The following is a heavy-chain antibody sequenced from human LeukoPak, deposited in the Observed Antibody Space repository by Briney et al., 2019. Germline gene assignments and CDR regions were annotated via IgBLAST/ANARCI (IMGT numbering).Heavy chain of an antibody. CDR1: GGSFSGYY. CDR2: INHSGST. Sequence: SETLSLTCAVYGGSFSGYYWSWIRQPPGKGLEWIGEINHSGSTNYNPSPKSRVTISVDTSKNQFSLKLSSVTAADTAVYYCARVRIPYYYGSGSYYFDYWGQGTLVTVSS. D-gene: IGHD3-10*01. V-gene: IGHV4-34*01. CDR3: ARVRIPYYYGSGSYYFDY. J-gene: IGHJ4*02.